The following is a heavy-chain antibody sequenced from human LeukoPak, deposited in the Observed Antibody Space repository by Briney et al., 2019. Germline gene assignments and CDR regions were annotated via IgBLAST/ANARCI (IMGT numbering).Heavy chain of an antibody. CDR1: GFTFDDYV. Sequence: PGRSLRLSCAASGFTFDDYVMHWVRQAPGKGLEWVSGISWNSGSIDYADSVKGRFTISRDNAKNSLYLQMNSLRAEDTALYYCAKDTMHYYDSSGAFDYWGQGTLVTVSS. J-gene: IGHJ4*02. V-gene: IGHV3-9*01. D-gene: IGHD3-22*01. CDR2: ISWNSGSI. CDR3: AKDTMHYYDSSGAFDY.